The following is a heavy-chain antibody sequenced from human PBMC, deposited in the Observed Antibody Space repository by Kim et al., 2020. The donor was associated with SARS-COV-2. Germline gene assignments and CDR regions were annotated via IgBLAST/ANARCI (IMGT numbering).Heavy chain of an antibody. CDR1: GGSISTFF. CDR2: IHYSGTI. J-gene: IGHJ2*01. D-gene: IGHD3-16*01. Sequence: SETLSLTCTVSGGSISTFFWTWIRQPPGKGLAWIGYIHYSGTIRYNPSLKSPVTISMDTSKNQFSLKLSSVTAADTAVYYCVRHAWTREGCAHPWYSEL. V-gene: IGHV4-59*08. CDR3: VRHAWTREGCAHPWYSEL.